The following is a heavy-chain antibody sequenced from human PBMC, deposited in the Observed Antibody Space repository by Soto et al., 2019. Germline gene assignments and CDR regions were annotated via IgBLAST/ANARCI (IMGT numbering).Heavy chain of an antibody. V-gene: IGHV3-48*02. Sequence: EVQLVESGGGLVQPGGSLRLSCAASGFSFGGYNMNWARQAPGKGLEWVSHITSGLTTHYADFVQGRFTISRDNAKNSLYLEMNDLRDEDTAVYYCARDTSHGVTIGGLDSWGQGTLVTVSS. J-gene: IGHJ4*02. CDR3: ARDTSHGVTIGGLDS. CDR2: ITSGLTT. D-gene: IGHD3-16*01. CDR1: GFSFGGYN.